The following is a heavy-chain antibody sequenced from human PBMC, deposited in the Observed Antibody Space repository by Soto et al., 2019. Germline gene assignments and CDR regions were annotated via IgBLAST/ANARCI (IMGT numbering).Heavy chain of an antibody. CDR1: GFTFSSYS. CDR3: AKERSSGWSFDY. CDR2: VSRSSSYI. D-gene: IGHD6-19*01. V-gene: IGHV3-21*04. Sequence: GVLRLSCAASGFTFSSYSMNWVRQAPGKGLEWVSSVSRSSSYIYYADSVKGRFTVSRDDAEKSLYLQMNSLRAEDTAVFYCAKERSSGWSFDYWGQGTLVTVSS. J-gene: IGHJ4*02.